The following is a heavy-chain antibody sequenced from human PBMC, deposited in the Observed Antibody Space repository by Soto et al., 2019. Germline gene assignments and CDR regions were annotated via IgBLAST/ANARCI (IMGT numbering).Heavy chain of an antibody. CDR2: IYWDDDK. Sequence: SGPTLVNPTQTLTLTCTFSGFSLSSSGVAVGWIRQPPGKALEWLALIYWDDDKRYSPSLKSRLTITKDTSKNQVVLTMTNMDPVDTATYYCAHLRNYDILTGPPQFDPWGQGTLVTVSS. V-gene: IGHV2-5*02. D-gene: IGHD3-9*01. CDR1: GFSLSSSGVA. CDR3: AHLRNYDILTGPPQFDP. J-gene: IGHJ5*02.